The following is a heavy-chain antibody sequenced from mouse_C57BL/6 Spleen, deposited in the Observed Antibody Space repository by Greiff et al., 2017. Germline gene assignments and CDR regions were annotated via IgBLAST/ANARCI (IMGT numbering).Heavy chain of an antibody. J-gene: IGHJ2*01. CDR2: ISSGGDYI. Sequence: EVQVVESGEGLVKPGGSLKLSCAASGFTFSSYAMSWVRQTPEKRLEWVAYISSGGDYIYYADTVKGRFTISRDNARNTLYLQMSSLKSEDTAMYYCTRDGQDRSGSVFDYWGQGTTLTVSS. CDR1: GFTFSSYA. V-gene: IGHV5-9-1*02. CDR3: TRDGQDRSGSVFDY. D-gene: IGHD3-2*02.